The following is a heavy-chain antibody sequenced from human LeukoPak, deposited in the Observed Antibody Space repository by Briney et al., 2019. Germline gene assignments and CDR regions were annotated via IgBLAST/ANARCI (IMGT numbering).Heavy chain of an antibody. D-gene: IGHD6-19*01. CDR2: ISGSGGST. CDR3: AKAKPPYSSGWYGDFDY. CDR1: GFTFSSYA. J-gene: IGHJ4*02. Sequence: PGGSLRLSCAASGFTFSSYAMSWVRQAPGKGLEWVSAISGSGGSTYYADSVKGRFTISRDNSKNTLYLQMNSLRAEDTAVYYCAKAKPPYSSGWYGDFDYWGQGTLVTVSS. V-gene: IGHV3-23*01.